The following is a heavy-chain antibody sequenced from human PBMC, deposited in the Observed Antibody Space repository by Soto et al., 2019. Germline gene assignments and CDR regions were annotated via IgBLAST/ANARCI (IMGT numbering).Heavy chain of an antibody. J-gene: IGHJ4*02. CDR2: VYYTGST. CDR1: GDSISTFY. D-gene: IGHD3-22*01. V-gene: IGHV4-59*01. CDR3: ARGRTVRNYADDSSDYFYFFDY. Sequence: SETLSLTCTVSGDSISTFYWGWMRQSPGKEPEWIGYVYYTGSTNYNPSLKCRVTISVDRSKNQFSLKLTSANAADTAVYYCARGRTVRNYADDSSDYFYFFDYWGQGTQVTVSS.